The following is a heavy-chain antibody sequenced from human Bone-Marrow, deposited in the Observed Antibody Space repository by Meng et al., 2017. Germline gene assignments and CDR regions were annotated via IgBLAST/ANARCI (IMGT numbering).Heavy chain of an antibody. J-gene: IGHJ6*02. V-gene: IGHV1-18*01. Sequence: ASVKVSCKASGYTFTSYGISWVRQAPGQGLEWMGWISAYNGNTNYAQKLQGRVTMTTDTSTSTAYMELRSLGSDDTAVYYCARVQQSAAIFYYYYYGMDVWGQGTTVTVSS. D-gene: IGHD2-2*01. CDR1: GYTFTSYG. CDR2: ISAYNGNT. CDR3: ARVQQSAAIFYYYYYGMDV.